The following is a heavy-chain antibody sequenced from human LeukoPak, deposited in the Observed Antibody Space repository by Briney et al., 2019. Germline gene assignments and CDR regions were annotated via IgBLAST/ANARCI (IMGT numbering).Heavy chain of an antibody. D-gene: IGHD1-26*01. CDR2: ISYDGSNK. CDR3: ARDLDPLGATLRYYYYGMDV. Sequence: PGGSLRLSCAASGFTFSSYAMHWVRQAPGKGLEWVAVISYDGSNKYYADSVKGRFTISRDNSKNTLYLQMNSLRAEDTAVYYCARDLDPLGATLRYYYYGMDVWGQGTTVTVSS. CDR1: GFTFSSYA. J-gene: IGHJ6*02. V-gene: IGHV3-30-3*01.